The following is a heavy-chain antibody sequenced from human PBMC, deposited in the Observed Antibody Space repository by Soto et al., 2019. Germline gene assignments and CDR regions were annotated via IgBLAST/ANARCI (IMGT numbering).Heavy chain of an antibody. CDR1: DGSISSSSYY. CDR3: ARPKSSGWRGGFDY. Sequence: QLQLQESGPGLVKPSETLSLTCTVSDGSISSSSYYWGWIRQPPGTGLEWIGSIYYSGSTYYNPSLKSRVTISVDTSNNQFSLKLSSVTAADTAVYYCARPKSSGWRGGFDYWGQGTLVTVSS. CDR2: IYYSGST. V-gene: IGHV4-39*01. J-gene: IGHJ4*02. D-gene: IGHD6-19*01.